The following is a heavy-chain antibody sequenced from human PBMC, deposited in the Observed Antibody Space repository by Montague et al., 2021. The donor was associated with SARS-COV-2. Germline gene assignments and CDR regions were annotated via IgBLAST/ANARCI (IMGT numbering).Heavy chain of an antibody. CDR1: GGYISSGSYY. V-gene: IGHV4-61*02. J-gene: IGHJ5*02. CDR2: IYASGST. CDR3: ARDLFSSWSYWFDP. Sequence: TLSLTCTVSGGYISSGSYYWSWIRQPAGRGMEWIGRIYASGSTKYNPSLKSRVTISVDTSKNQFSLKVSSVTAADTAVYYCARDLFSSWSYWFDPWGQGTLVTVSS. D-gene: IGHD6-13*01.